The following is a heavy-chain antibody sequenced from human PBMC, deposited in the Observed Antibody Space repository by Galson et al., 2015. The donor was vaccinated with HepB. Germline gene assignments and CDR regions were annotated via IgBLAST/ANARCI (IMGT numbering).Heavy chain of an antibody. J-gene: IGHJ5*02. D-gene: IGHD3-9*01. CDR1: GYTFTSYA. V-gene: IGHV7-4-1*02. CDR2: INTNTGNP. Sequence: SVKVSCKASGYTFTSYAMNWVRQAPGQGLEWMGWINTNTGNPTYAQGFTGRFVFSLDTSVSTAYLQISSLKAEDTAVYYCARDPPRRYFDWPPKGNWFDPWGQGTLVTVSS. CDR3: ARDPPRRYFDWPPKGNWFDP.